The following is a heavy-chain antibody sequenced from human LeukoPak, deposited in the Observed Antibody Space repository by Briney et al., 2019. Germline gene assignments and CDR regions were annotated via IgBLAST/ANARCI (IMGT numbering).Heavy chain of an antibody. J-gene: IGHJ4*02. Sequence: PSETLSLTCTVSGGSLSSRTHYWNWIRQPPGKGLEWIASIYHSGSTYYNASHQSRVTISVDTSRNQSPLRLTSVTAADTAVYYCACPYSASYNSWGPGTLVTVSS. CDR1: GGSLSSRTHY. D-gene: IGHD4-11*01. CDR3: ACPYSASYNS. V-gene: IGHV4-39*01. CDR2: IYHSGST.